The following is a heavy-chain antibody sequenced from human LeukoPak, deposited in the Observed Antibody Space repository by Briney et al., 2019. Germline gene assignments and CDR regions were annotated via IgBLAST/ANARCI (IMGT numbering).Heavy chain of an antibody. V-gene: IGHV3-21*01. Sequence: GGSLRLSCAASGFSFRTYSMNWVRHAPGKGLERVSSINSYSIWIYYADSVRGRFTISRDNTRNSLYLQMNSLRVEDAAVYYCARDAGGRTQREGWFDPWGQGTLVTVSS. CDR1: GFSFRTYS. J-gene: IGHJ5*02. CDR2: INSYSIWI. CDR3: ARDAGGRTQREGWFDP. D-gene: IGHD1-26*01.